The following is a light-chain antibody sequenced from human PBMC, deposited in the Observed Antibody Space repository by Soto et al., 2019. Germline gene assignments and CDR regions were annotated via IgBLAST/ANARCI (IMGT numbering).Light chain of an antibody. CDR2: DAS. CDR1: QSISSW. Sequence: DIQMTQSPSTLSASVGDRVTITCRASQSISSWLAWYQQKPGKAPKLLIYDASSLESGVPSRFSGSGSGTELTITIRSPQPEELATYFFQQDNSYWKFGTGTTVAI. J-gene: IGKJ1*01. V-gene: IGKV1-5*01. CDR3: QQDNSYWK.